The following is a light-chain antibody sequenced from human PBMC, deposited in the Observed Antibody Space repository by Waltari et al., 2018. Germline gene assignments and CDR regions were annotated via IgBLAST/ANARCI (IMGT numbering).Light chain of an antibody. CDR2: RNK. CDR3: ATWDDILRTPL. CDR1: SSDIEGSY. Sequence: QSVLTQPPSASGTPGQRVTISCSGSSSDIEGSYVYWYQQFPGAAPKLLIYRNKQLPSVVPDRRSGSKFGSSASLAISVLRSEDEADYYCATWDDILRTPLFGGWTKLTVL. V-gene: IGLV1-47*01. J-gene: IGLJ3*02.